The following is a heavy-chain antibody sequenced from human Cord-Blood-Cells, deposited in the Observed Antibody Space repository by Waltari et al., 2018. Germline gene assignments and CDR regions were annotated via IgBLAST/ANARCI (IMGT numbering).Heavy chain of an antibody. CDR2: ISWNSGSI. CDR3: AKDIVPVYDFWSGYDAFDI. CDR1: GFTFDDYA. D-gene: IGHD3-3*01. Sequence: EVQLVESGGGLVQPGRSLRLSCAASGFTFDDYAMHWVRQAPGKGLEWVSGISWNSGSIGYADTVKGRVTISRDNAKNSLYLQMNSLIAEDTALYYCAKDIVPVYDFWSGYDAFDIWGQGTMVTVSS. J-gene: IGHJ3*02. V-gene: IGHV3-9*01.